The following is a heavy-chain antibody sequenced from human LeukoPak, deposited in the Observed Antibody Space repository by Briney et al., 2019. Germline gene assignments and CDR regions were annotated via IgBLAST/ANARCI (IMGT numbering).Heavy chain of an antibody. D-gene: IGHD3-10*01. V-gene: IGHV4-38-2*02. Sequence: PSETLSLTCTVSGYSISSGYYWGWIRQPPGKGLEWIGSIYHSGSTYYNPSLKSRVTISVDTSKNQFSLKLSSVTAADTAVYYCARDRLLWFGELPLDYWGQGTLVTVSS. J-gene: IGHJ4*02. CDR1: GYSISSGYY. CDR3: ARDRLLWFGELPLDY. CDR2: IYHSGST.